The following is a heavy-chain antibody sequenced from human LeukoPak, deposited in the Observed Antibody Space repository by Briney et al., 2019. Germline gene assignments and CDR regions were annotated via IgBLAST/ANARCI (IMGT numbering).Heavy chain of an antibody. CDR3: ARLEREAEYDFPRWVYYYYMDV. Sequence: ASVKVSCKASGYTFTNYDVIWVRQATGQGLEWMGWVNPNSGNTGYAKKFQGRVTVTRNTAISTVYMELTSLTSEDTAVYYCARLEREAEYDFPRWVYYYYMDVWGKGTTVSVSS. D-gene: IGHD3-3*01. CDR1: GYTFTNYD. J-gene: IGHJ6*03. V-gene: IGHV1-8*02. CDR2: VNPNSGNT.